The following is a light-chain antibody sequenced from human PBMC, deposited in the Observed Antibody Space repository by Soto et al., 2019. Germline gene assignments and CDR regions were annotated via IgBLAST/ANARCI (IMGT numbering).Light chain of an antibody. CDR1: SSDVGGYNY. J-gene: IGLJ1*01. V-gene: IGLV2-14*01. CDR3: ISYTGSSTPDV. CDR2: EVS. Sequence: QSVLTQPASVSGSPGQSITISCTGTSSDVGGYNYVSWYQQHPGKAPKLMIYEVSNRPSGISNRFSGSKSGNTASLTISGLQAEDEADYYCISYTGSSTPDVFGTGTNLTVL.